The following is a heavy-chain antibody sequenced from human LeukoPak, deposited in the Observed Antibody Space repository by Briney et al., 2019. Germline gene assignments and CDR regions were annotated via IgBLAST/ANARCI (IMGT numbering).Heavy chain of an antibody. CDR1: GFTFDDYT. J-gene: IGHJ4*02. CDR2: ISWDGGST. CDR3: AKDRSANKRSGGEFDY. D-gene: IGHD3-16*01. Sequence: GGSLRLSCAASGFTFDDYTMHWVRQAPGRGLEWVSLISWDGGSTYYADSVKGRFTISRDNSKNSLYLQMNSLRTEDTALYYCAKDRSANKRSGGEFDYWGQGTLVTVSS. V-gene: IGHV3-43*01.